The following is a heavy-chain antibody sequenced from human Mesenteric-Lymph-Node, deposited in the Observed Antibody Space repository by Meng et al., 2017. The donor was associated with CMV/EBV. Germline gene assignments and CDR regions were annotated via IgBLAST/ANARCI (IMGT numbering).Heavy chain of an antibody. CDR3: AIGYTEYQQVFYYYYGMDV. D-gene: IGHD1-14*01. V-gene: IGHV1-2*02. CDR1: RYTFTGYY. Sequence: ASVKVSCKASRYTFTGYYMHWVRQAPGQGLEWMGWINPVSGDTNYAQKFQGRVTMTGDTSITTAYMELSRLRSDDTAVYYCAIGYTEYQQVFYYYYGMDVWGQGTTVTVSS. J-gene: IGHJ6*02. CDR2: INPVSGDT.